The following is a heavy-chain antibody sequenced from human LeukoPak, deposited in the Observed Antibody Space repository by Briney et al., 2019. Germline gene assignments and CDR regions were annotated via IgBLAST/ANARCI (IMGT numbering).Heavy chain of an antibody. V-gene: IGHV3-23*01. CDR2: ISGSGDST. CDR1: GFTFSGHW. D-gene: IGHD2-21*02. CDR3: AKDRLLNCRGDCYIFDY. Sequence: QSGGSLRLSCAVSGFTFSGHWMFWVRQAPGKGLEWVSSISGSGDSTFYADSVKGRFSISRDNSKNTLYLQVNGLRTEDTAVYYCAKDRLLNCRGDCYIFDYWGQGTVVTVSS. J-gene: IGHJ4*02.